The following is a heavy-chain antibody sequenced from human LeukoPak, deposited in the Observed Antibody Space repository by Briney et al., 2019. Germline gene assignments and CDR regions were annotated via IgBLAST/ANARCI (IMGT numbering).Heavy chain of an antibody. J-gene: IGHJ4*02. Sequence: GGSLRLSCAASGLTFNTYTMNWVRQAPGKGLEWVSSITSSSSYIHYADSVRGRFTISRDNSKNTLYLQMNSLRAEDTAVYYCAKGTRGSGYSYGLFFDYWGQGTLVTVSS. V-gene: IGHV3-21*04. CDR2: ITSSSSYI. CDR1: GLTFNTYT. CDR3: AKGTRGSGYSYGLFFDY. D-gene: IGHD5-18*01.